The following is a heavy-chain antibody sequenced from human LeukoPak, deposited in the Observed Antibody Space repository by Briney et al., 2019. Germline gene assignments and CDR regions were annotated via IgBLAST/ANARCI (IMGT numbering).Heavy chain of an antibody. Sequence: GESLKISCQGPGYSFTSYWIGWVRQMPGKGLEWMGIIYPGDSDTRYSPSFQGQVTISADKSISTAYLQWSSLKASDTAMYYCARGLTPRRHDYGDHTIDYWGQGTLVTVSS. V-gene: IGHV5-51*01. CDR3: ARGLTPRRHDYGDHTIDY. CDR1: GYSFTSYW. D-gene: IGHD4-17*01. CDR2: IYPGDSDT. J-gene: IGHJ4*02.